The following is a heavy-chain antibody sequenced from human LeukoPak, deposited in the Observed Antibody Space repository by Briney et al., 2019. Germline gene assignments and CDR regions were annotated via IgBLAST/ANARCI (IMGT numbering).Heavy chain of an antibody. CDR1: GYTFPSYS. Sequence: ASVKVSCKASGYTFPSYSMHWVRQAPGQGVEWMGMINPSGGSRSYAQKFQGRVTMTRDTSTSTVYMDLSSLRSEDTAVYYCARDLRRDVYNRDWYLDLWGRGTLVTVSS. D-gene: IGHD5-24*01. CDR2: INPSGGSR. J-gene: IGHJ2*01. CDR3: ARDLRRDVYNRDWYLDL. V-gene: IGHV1-46*01.